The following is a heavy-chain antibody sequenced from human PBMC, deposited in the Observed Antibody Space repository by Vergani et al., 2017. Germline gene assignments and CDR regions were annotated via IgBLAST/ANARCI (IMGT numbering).Heavy chain of an antibody. D-gene: IGHD1-7*01. CDR3: ARIGQTGTTFLYYYYYDMDV. V-gene: IGHV3-7*01. CDR2: IKQDGSEK. CDR1: GFTFSSYW. J-gene: IGHJ6*03. Sequence: EVQLVESGGGLVQPGGSLRLSCAASGFTFSSYWMSWVRQAPGKGLEWVANIKQDGSEKYYVDSVKGRFTIARDNAKNSLYLQMNSLRAEDTAVYYCARIGQTGTTFLYYYYYDMDVWGKGTTVTVSS.